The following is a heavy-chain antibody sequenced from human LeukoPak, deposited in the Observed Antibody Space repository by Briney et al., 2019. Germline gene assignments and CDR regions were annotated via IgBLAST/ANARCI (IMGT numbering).Heavy chain of an antibody. D-gene: IGHD1-26*01. J-gene: IGHJ4*02. CDR2: IYYSGST. Sequence: PSETLSLTCTVSGGSLSSYYWSWVRQPPGKALEWIGYIYYSGSTNYNPSLKSRVTISVDTSKNQFSLKLSSVTAADTAVYYCARDRVGGSYDYWGQGTLVTVSS. CDR3: ARDRVGGSYDY. CDR1: GGSLSSYY. V-gene: IGHV4-59*01.